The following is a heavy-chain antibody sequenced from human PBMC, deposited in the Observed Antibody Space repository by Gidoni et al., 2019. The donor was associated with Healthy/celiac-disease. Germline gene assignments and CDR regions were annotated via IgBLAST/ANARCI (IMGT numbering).Heavy chain of an antibody. J-gene: IGHJ4*02. CDR2: SGTAGDT. Sequence: EVQLVDSGGGLVQLGGSLRLPCAASVFIFSSYDMHWVRQATVKGLGCVSASGTAGDTYYPGSVKGRFTISRENAKSSLYLQMSSLGAGDTAVYYCARDRDSSGWYDYWGQGTLVTVSS. V-gene: IGHV3-13*01. CDR1: VFIFSSYD. D-gene: IGHD6-19*01. CDR3: ARDRDSSGWYDY.